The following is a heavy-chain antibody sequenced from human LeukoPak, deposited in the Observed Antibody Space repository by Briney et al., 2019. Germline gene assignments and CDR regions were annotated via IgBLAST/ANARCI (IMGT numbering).Heavy chain of an antibody. D-gene: IGHD6-13*01. V-gene: IGHV4-59*01. CDR3: ARDRYRSYYYMDV. Sequence: PSETLSLTCTVSGGSISSYYWSWIRQPPGKGLEWIGYIYYSGSTNYNPSLKSRVTISVDTSKDQFSLKLSSVTAADTAVYYCARDRYRSYYYMDVWGKGTTVTVSS. J-gene: IGHJ6*03. CDR2: IYYSGST. CDR1: GGSISSYY.